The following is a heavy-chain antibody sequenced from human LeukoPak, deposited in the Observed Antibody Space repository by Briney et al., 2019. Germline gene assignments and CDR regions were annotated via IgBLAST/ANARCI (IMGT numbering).Heavy chain of an antibody. CDR1: GGSISSGGYY. V-gene: IGHV4-31*03. CDR2: IYYSGIT. Sequence: PSETLSLTCTVSGGSISSGGYYWSWIRQHPGKGLGWIGFIYYSGITYYNPSLKSRVTISVDTSKNQFSLKLSSVTAADTAVYYCARVLSNHDPSGRKYYFDYWGQGTLVTVSS. D-gene: IGHD3-22*01. J-gene: IGHJ4*02. CDR3: ARVLSNHDPSGRKYYFDY.